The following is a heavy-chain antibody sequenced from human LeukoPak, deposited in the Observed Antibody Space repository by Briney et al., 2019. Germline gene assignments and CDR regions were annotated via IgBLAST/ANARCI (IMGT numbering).Heavy chain of an antibody. D-gene: IGHD2-15*01. Sequence: SETLSLTCTVSGGSISSGSYYWSWIRQPAGKGLEWIGRIYTSGSTNYNPSLKSRVTISVDTSKNQFSLKLSSVTAADTAVYYCAREDCSGGSCYSNYWGQGTLVTVSS. V-gene: IGHV4-61*02. J-gene: IGHJ4*02. CDR3: AREDCSGGSCYSNY. CDR1: GGSISSGSYY. CDR2: IYTSGST.